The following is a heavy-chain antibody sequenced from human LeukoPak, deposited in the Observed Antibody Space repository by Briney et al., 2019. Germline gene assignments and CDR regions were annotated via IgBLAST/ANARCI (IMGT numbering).Heavy chain of an antibody. CDR1: GYTFTSYD. D-gene: IGHD3-3*01. CDR3: ARDPGLGKIFGVANYYYYYYMDV. CDR2: MNPNSGNT. J-gene: IGHJ6*03. V-gene: IGHV1-8*01. Sequence: GASVKVSCKASGYTFTSYDINWVRQATGQGLEWMGWMNPNSGNTGYAQKFQGRVTMTRNTSISTAYMELSSLRSEDTAVYYCARDPGLGKIFGVANYYYYYYMDVWGKGTTVTVSS.